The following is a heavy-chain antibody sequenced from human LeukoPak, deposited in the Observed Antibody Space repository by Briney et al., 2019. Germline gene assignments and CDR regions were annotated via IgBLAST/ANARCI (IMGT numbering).Heavy chain of an antibody. D-gene: IGHD3-22*01. V-gene: IGHV3-30*02. Sequence: GGSLRLSCVAFRFSLSSHAMHWVRQAPGKGLEWVAFIQDDERNIYYAGSVKGRFTISRDNSKNTVYLQMNSLRAEDTAVYYCARDAGEDSSGYFPYYFDYWGQGTLVTVSS. J-gene: IGHJ4*02. CDR3: ARDAGEDSSGYFPYYFDY. CDR2: IQDDERNI. CDR1: RFSLSSHA.